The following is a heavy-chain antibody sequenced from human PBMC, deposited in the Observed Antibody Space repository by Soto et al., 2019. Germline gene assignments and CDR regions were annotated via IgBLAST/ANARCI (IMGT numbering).Heavy chain of an antibody. D-gene: IGHD2-15*01. CDR1: GFTFSDYY. J-gene: IGHJ6*02. CDR3: ARVQSVIGSTNYYYYYGMDV. V-gene: IGHV3-11*06. CDR2: ISSSSSYT. Sequence: QVQLVESGGGLVKPGGSLRLSCAASGFTFSDYYMSWIRQAPGKGLEWVSYISSSSSYTNYADSVKGRFTISRDNAKNSLYLQMNSLRAEDTAVYYCARVQSVIGSTNYYYYYGMDVWGQGTTVTVSS.